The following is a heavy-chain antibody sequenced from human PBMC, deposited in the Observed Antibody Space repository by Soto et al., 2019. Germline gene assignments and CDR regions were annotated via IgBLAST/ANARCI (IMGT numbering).Heavy chain of an antibody. J-gene: IGHJ4*02. CDR3: TTDPDIAVAGTY. CDR1: GFTFSNAW. CDR2: IKSKTDGGTT. V-gene: IGHV3-15*01. Sequence: EVQLVESGGGLVQPGGSLRLSCAASGFTFSNAWMSWVRQAPGKGLEWVGRIKSKTDGGTTDYAAPVKGRFTISRDDSKNTLYLQMNSLKTEDTAVYYCTTDPDIAVAGTYWGQGTLVTVSS. D-gene: IGHD6-19*01.